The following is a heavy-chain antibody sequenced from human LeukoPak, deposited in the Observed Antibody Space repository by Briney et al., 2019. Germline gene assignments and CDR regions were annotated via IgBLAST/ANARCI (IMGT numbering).Heavy chain of an antibody. Sequence: KPSETLSLTCAVYGGSFSGYYWSWIRQPPGKGLEWIGEINHSGSTNYNPSLKSRVTISVDTSKNQFSLKLSSVTAADTAVYYCARGLVGYSYSAWGQGTLVTVSS. V-gene: IGHV4-34*01. CDR3: ARGLVGYSYSA. CDR2: INHSGST. CDR1: GGSFSGYY. J-gene: IGHJ4*02. D-gene: IGHD5-18*01.